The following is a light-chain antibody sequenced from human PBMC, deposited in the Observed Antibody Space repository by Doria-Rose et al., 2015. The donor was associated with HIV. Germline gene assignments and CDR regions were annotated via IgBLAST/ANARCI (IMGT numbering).Light chain of an antibody. J-gene: IGLJ1*01. CDR3: QSYDSRLSVYV. CDR2: GNT. V-gene: IGLV1-40*01. Sequence: CTGSSSNIGAGFDVNWYQQFPGTAPKLLIHGNTNRPSGVPDRFSGSKSGTSASLAISWLRAEDEADYYCQSYDSRLSVYVFGTGTKVTVL. CDR1: SSNIGAGFD.